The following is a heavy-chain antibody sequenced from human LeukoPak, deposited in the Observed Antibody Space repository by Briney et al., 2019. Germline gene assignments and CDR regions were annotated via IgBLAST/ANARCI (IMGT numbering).Heavy chain of an antibody. CDR3: TRGRGSYSLVY. CDR2: ISYDGSNE. CDR1: GFTLSSYA. V-gene: IGHV3-30*04. J-gene: IGHJ4*02. D-gene: IGHD1-26*01. Sequence: RSGGPLRLSFAAPGFTLSSYAMHWVRQAPGKGLEWGAFISYDGSNEHYADSGKGHFPITRDSSKNALYLQMNNLRAEGTAIFCCTRGRGSYSLVYWGRGTLV.